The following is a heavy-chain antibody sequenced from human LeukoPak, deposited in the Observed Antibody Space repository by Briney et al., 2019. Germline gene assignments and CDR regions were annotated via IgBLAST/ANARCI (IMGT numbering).Heavy chain of an antibody. CDR2: IW. V-gene: IGHV3-33*01. CDR1: RFTFSSYG. Sequence: GGSLRLSCAASRFTFSSYGMHWVRQAPGKGLEWVAVIWSVKGRFTISRDNSKNTLYLQMNSLRAEDTAVYYCARSARRDIVLMVLKYWGQGTLVTVSS. J-gene: IGHJ4*02. CDR3: ARSARRDIVLMVLKY. D-gene: IGHD2-8*01.